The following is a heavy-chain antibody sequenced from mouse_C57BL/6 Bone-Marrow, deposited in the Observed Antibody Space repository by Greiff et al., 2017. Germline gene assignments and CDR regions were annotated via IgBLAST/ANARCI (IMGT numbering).Heavy chain of an antibody. D-gene: IGHD1-1*01. CDR3: ARSLITTVPYFDY. V-gene: IGHV1-53*01. Sequence: QVQLQQPGTDLVKPGASVKLSCKASGYTFTSYWLHWVKQRPGQGLEWIGNINPSNGGTTYNEKFNSKATLPVDKSSSTAYMQLSSLTSEDSAVYYCARSLITTVPYFDYWGQGTTLTVSA. CDR1: GYTFTSYW. CDR2: INPSNGGT. J-gene: IGHJ2*01.